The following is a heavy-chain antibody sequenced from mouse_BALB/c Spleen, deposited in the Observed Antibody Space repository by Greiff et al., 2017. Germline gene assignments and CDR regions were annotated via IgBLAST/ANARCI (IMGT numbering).Heavy chain of an antibody. V-gene: IGHV3-8*02. CDR3: ARAIAYFDY. J-gene: IGHJ2*01. CDR1: GDSITSGY. CDR2: ISYSGST. Sequence: EVQWVESGPSLVKPSQTLSLTCSVTGDSITSGYWNWIRKFPGNKLEYMGYISYSGSTSYNPPLKSRISITRDTTKNQYYLQLNSVTTEDTATYYCARAIAYFDYWGQGTTLTVSA.